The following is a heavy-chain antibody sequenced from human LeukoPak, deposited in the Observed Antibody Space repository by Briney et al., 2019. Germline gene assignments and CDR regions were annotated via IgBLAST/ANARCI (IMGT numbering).Heavy chain of an antibody. CDR1: GFTFSDHY. J-gene: IGHJ4*02. CDR3: TRLGIAPRDFDY. V-gene: IGHV3-72*01. D-gene: IGHD6-6*01. CDR2: SRDKGNRYTA. Sequence: GGSLRLSCAASGFTFSDHYIDWVRQAPGKGLEWVGRSRDKGNRYTAAYAASVRGRFTISRDDSKNSLYLQMNSLKIEDTAVYYCTRLGIAPRDFDYWGQGTLVTVSS.